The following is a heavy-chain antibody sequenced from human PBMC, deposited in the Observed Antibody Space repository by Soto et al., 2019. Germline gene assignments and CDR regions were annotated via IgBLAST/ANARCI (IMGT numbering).Heavy chain of an antibody. CDR2: ISSSSSTI. CDR3: ACTYSSGWYVVDY. D-gene: IGHD6-19*01. CDR1: GFTFSSYS. J-gene: IGHJ4*02. Sequence: GGSLRLSYAASGFTFSSYSMNWVRQAPGKGLEWVSYISSSSSTIYYADSVKGRFTISRDNAKNSLYLQMNSLRAEDTAVYYCACTYSSGWYVVDYWGQGTLVTVSS. V-gene: IGHV3-48*01.